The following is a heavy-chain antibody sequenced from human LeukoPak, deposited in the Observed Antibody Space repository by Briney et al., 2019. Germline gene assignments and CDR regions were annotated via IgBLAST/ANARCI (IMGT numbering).Heavy chain of an antibody. CDR3: ARRDIVVVPASILGAFGI. V-gene: IGHV3-20*04. D-gene: IGHD2-2*02. J-gene: IGHJ3*02. Sequence: GGSLRLSCAASGFTFSSYWMHWVRQAPGKGLEWVSGINRNGSSTGYADSVKGRFTISRDNAKNSLYLQMNSLRAEDTALYYCARRDIVVVPASILGAFGIWGQGTMVTVSS. CDR2: INRNGSST. CDR1: GFTFSSYW.